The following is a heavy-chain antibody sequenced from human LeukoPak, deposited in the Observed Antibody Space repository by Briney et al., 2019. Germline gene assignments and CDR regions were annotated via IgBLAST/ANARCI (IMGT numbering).Heavy chain of an antibody. CDR2: IYSDGST. CDR1: GFTVSSNY. D-gene: IGHD3-22*01. Sequence: GGSLRLSCAASGFTVSSNYMSWVRQAPGKGLEWVSVIYSDGSTYYMDSVKGRFTISRDNSKNKLYLQMNSLRAEDTAVYYCARINYYDSSGYELYYFDYWGQGTLVTVSS. CDR3: ARINYYDSSGYELYYFDY. V-gene: IGHV3-53*01. J-gene: IGHJ4*02.